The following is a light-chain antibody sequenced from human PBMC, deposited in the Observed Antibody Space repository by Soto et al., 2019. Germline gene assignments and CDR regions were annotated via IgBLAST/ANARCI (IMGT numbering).Light chain of an antibody. V-gene: IGKV1-33*01. CDR3: QQYENLPRFI. Sequence: DMQMTHSAGALSASVGERATSTFLSSHDIGNYLNWYQQKPGKAPKLLIYYASNLETGVSSRFSGSGSGTDFTFTISSLQPEDIATYFCQQYENLPRFIFGPGTKVDIK. CDR2: YAS. J-gene: IGKJ3*01. CDR1: HDIGNY.